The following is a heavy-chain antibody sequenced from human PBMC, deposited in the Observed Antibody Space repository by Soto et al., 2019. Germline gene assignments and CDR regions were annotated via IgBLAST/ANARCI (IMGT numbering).Heavy chain of an antibody. CDR2: IKGSHAGGTT. Sequence: EVQLVESGGGLVEPGGSIRLSCVASGFTFTKAYMTWVRQAPGKGLEWVGRIKGSHAGGTTDYATPVKGRFTISRDDSKNTLYLQMNSLKTEDTSVYYCATEGGYPGSNFYGAYWGQGTLVTVSS. CDR3: ATEGGYPGSNFYGAY. CDR1: GFTFTKAY. D-gene: IGHD1-26*01. V-gene: IGHV3-15*01. J-gene: IGHJ4*02.